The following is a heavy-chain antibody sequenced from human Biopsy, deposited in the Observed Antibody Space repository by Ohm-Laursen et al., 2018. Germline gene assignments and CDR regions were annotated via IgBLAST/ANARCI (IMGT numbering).Heavy chain of an antibody. CDR3: ARVVGAATGFDQ. Sequence: TLSLTCGISGGSISGYYWNWIRQSPGKGLEWIGYIWSSGTTDYNPSLQSRVSMSLELSTDQFSLKVGSVTAADTAVYYCARVVGAATGFDQWGQGIPVTVSS. D-gene: IGHD1-26*01. V-gene: IGHV4-59*01. J-gene: IGHJ4*02. CDR2: IWSSGTT. CDR1: GGSISGYY.